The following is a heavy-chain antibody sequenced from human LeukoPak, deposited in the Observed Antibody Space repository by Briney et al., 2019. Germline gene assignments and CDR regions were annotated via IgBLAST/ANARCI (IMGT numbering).Heavy chain of an antibody. CDR3: ARESNVCSGGSCYSLDP. CDR1: GFTFSSYA. J-gene: IGHJ5*02. CDR2: IYSGGST. D-gene: IGHD2-15*01. V-gene: IGHV3-53*01. Sequence: GGSLRLSCAASGFTFSSYAMSWVRQAPGKGLEWVSVIYSGGSTYYADSVKGRFTISRDNSKNTLYLQMNSLRAEDTAVYYCARESNVCSGGSCYSLDPWGQGTLVTVSS.